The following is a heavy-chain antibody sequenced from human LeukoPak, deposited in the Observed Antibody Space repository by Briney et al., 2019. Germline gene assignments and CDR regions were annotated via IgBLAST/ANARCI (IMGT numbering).Heavy chain of an antibody. D-gene: IGHD3-10*01. Sequence: PGGSLRLSCEASGFTFDDYGMNWVRQAPGKGLEWVSGISWNGGSTSYADSVKGRFTISRDNAENSLYLQMNSLRAEDTALYYCARGLPYYYGSGSYYTPGYFDLWGRGTLVTVSS. J-gene: IGHJ2*01. CDR1: GFTFDDYG. CDR2: ISWNGGST. V-gene: IGHV3-20*04. CDR3: ARGLPYYYGSGSYYTPGYFDL.